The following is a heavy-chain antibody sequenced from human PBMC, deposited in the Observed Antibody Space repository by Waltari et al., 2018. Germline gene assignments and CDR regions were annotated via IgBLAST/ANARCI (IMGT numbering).Heavy chain of an antibody. CDR1: GFTFSSYS. J-gene: IGHJ3*02. CDR3: ARHNLDAFDI. D-gene: IGHD1-1*01. Sequence: EVQLVESGGGLVQPGGSLRLSCAASGFTFSSYSMTGVRQAPGKGLEWVSYISSSSSTIYYADSVKGRFTISRDNAKNSLYLQMNSLRAEDTAVYYCARHNLDAFDIWGQGTMVTVSS. V-gene: IGHV3-48*04. CDR2: ISSSSSTI.